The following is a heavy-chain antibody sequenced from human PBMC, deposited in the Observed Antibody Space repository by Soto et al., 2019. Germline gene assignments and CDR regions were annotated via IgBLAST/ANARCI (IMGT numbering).Heavy chain of an antibody. CDR2: ISSSGSTI. D-gene: IGHD3-22*01. CDR1: GFTVRSYE. J-gene: IGHJ4*02. CDR3: ARGGSSGYFYYFDY. V-gene: IGHV3-48*03. Sequence: GGSLRLSCAASGFTVRSYEMNWVRQAPGKGLEWVSYISSSGSTIYYADSVKGRFTISRDNAKNSLYLQMNSLRAEDTAVYYCARGGSSGYFYYFDYWGQGTLVTVSS.